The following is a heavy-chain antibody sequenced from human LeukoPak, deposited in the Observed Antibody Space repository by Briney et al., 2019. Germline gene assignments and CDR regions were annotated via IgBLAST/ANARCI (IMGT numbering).Heavy chain of an antibody. D-gene: IGHD1-7*01. CDR3: AKDLNGRISGSTYYDY. Sequence: GGSLRLSCAAAAIPFSSYAMNWVRQAPGKGLEWDSGISGSGSSTYYADSVKGRFTISRDNSKNTLDLQMNSLRAEDTAVYYCAKDLNGRISGSTYYDYWGQGTLVTVSS. CDR2: ISGSGSST. J-gene: IGHJ4*02. CDR1: AIPFSSYA. V-gene: IGHV3-23*01.